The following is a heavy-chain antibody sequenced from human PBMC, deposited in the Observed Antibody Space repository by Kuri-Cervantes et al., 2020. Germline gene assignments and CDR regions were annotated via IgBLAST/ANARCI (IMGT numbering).Heavy chain of an antibody. D-gene: IGHD3-16*01. Sequence: GESLKISCAASGFTFDDYAMHWVRQAPGKGLEWVSLISWDGATTYYADSLKGRFTISRDNTKNSLYLQMNSLRTEDTALYYCAKGRSTMITYGSIDYWGQGTLVTVSS. CDR1: GFTFDDYA. CDR2: ISWDGATT. J-gene: IGHJ4*02. CDR3: AKGRSTMITYGSIDY. V-gene: IGHV3-43D*03.